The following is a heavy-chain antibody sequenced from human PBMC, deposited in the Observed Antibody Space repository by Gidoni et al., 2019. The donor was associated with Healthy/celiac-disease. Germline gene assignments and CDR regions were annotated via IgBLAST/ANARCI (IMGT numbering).Heavy chain of an antibody. V-gene: IGHV4-39*01. Sequence: QLQLQESGPGLVKPSEPLSLTCTVSGGSISSSSYYWGWIRQPPGKGLEWIGSIYYSGSTYYNPSLKSRVTISVDTSKNQFSLKLSSVTAADTAVYYCARENYDILTGYYYWGQGTLVTVSS. CDR3: ARENYDILTGYYY. CDR1: GGSISSSSYY. CDR2: IYYSGST. J-gene: IGHJ4*02. D-gene: IGHD3-9*01.